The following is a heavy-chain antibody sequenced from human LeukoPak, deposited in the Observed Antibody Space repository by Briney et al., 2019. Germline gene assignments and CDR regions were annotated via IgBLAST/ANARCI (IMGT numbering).Heavy chain of an antibody. CDR2: ISYDGSNK. V-gene: IGHV3-30*04. CDR1: GFTFSSYA. Sequence: GGSLRLSCAASGFTFSSYAMHWVRQAPGKGLEWVAVISYDGSNKYYADSVKGRFTISRDNSKNTLYLQMNSLRAEDTAVYYCARGAFDIWGQGTMVTVSS. J-gene: IGHJ3*02. CDR3: ARGAFDI.